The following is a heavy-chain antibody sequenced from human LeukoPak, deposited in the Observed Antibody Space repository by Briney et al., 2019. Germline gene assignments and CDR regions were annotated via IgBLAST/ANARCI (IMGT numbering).Heavy chain of an antibody. V-gene: IGHV4-59*01. CDR2: IYYSGST. D-gene: IGHD6-19*01. CDR1: GGSISSYY. CDR3: ARSVTAVAGDY. Sequence: SGTLSLTCTVSGGSISSYYWSWIRQPPGKGLEWIGYIYYSGSTNYNPSLKSRVTISVDTSKNQFSLKLSSVTAADTAVYYCARSVTAVAGDYWGQGTLVTVSS. J-gene: IGHJ4*02.